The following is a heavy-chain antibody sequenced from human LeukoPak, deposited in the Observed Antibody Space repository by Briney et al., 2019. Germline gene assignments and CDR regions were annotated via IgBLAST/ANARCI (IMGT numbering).Heavy chain of an antibody. CDR3: ARVTAVAGFDY. CDR1: VFTLSSYI. J-gene: IGHJ4*02. V-gene: IGHV3-21*01. CDR2: ISSSSSYI. D-gene: IGHD6-19*01. Sequence: GGSLRLSCAASVFTLSSYIMNCVRHAPGKGLEWVSSISSSSSYIYYAHSVKGRFTISRDNAKNALYLQMNSLRAEDTAVYYCARVTAVAGFDYWGQGTLVTVSS.